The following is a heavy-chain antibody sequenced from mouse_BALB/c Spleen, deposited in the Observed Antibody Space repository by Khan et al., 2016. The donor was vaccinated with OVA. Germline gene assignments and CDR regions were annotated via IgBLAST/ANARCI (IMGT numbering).Heavy chain of an antibody. D-gene: IGHD1-1*01. J-gene: IGHJ4*01. CDR3: ARENYYGSTCYAMDY. V-gene: IGHV1S41*01. CDR2: IAPGSGST. CDR1: GYTFTSYW. Sequence: DLVKPGASVKLSCKASGYTFTSYWINWIKQRPGQGLELIGRIAPGSGSTYYSEMFKDKATLTVDTSSSPAYIQLSSLSSEDSAVYFCARENYYGSTCYAMDYWGQGTSVTVSS.